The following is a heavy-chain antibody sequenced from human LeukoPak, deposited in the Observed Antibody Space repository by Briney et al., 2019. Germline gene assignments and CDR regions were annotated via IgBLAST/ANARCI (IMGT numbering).Heavy chain of an antibody. CDR2: ISGSGGTA. V-gene: IGHV3-23*01. CDR1: GFTFNNDA. CDR3: AKSSGYSDYAWFDS. D-gene: IGHD4-11*01. Sequence: GGSLRLSCVASGFTFNNDAMNWVRQAPGKGLEWVSLISGSGGTAYYADSVKGRFSISRDKSKNTVFLQMNSLRDDDTALYFCAKSSGYSDYAWFDSWGQGTLVTVSS. J-gene: IGHJ5*01.